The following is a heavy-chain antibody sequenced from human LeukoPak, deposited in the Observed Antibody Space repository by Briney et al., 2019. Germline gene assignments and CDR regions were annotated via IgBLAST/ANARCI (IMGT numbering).Heavy chain of an antibody. CDR1: SGSVSSDY. CDR2: IFSNGNT. J-gene: IGHJ6*03. Sequence: PSETLSLTCTVSSGSVSSDYWSWIRQPPGKGLEWVGYIFSNGNTEYSPSLKSRATISVDTSKNQCSLKLNSVTAADAAVYYCARAQSSWYYYYYYMDVWGKGTTVTVSS. V-gene: IGHV4-59*02. CDR3: ARAQSSWYYYYYYMDV. D-gene: IGHD6-13*01.